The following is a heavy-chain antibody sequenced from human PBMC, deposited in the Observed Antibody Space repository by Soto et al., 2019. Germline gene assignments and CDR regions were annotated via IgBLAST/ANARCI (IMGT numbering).Heavy chain of an antibody. D-gene: IGHD5-18*01. Sequence: SETLSLTCTVSGGSISSGDYYWSWIRQPPGKGLDWIGYIFYSGSTNYNPALKSRVTISVDTSKSQFSLKLSSVTAADTAVYYCAKDSGYNYGYFRWFDPWGQGTLVTVSS. V-gene: IGHV4-61*08. CDR3: AKDSGYNYGYFRWFDP. CDR1: GGSISSGDYY. CDR2: IFYSGST. J-gene: IGHJ5*02.